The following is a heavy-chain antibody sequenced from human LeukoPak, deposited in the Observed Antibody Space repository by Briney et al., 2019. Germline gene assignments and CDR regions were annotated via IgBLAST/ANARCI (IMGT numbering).Heavy chain of an antibody. J-gene: IGHJ4*02. Sequence: SETLSLTCAVYGGSFSGYYWSWIRQPPGKGLEWIGEINHSGSTNYNPSLKSRVTISVDTSENQFSLKLSSVTAADTAVYCCARRRGYSYGPLDYWGQGTLVTVSS. V-gene: IGHV4-34*01. D-gene: IGHD5-18*01. CDR1: GGSFSGYY. CDR3: ARRRGYSYGPLDY. CDR2: INHSGST.